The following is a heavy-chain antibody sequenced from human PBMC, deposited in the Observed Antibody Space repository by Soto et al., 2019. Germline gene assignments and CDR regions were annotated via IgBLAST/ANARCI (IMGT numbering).Heavy chain of an antibody. CDR3: ARDRLIAVTGLLHY. D-gene: IGHD6-19*01. V-gene: IGHV1-18*01. Sequence: QVQLVQSGAEVKKPGASVKVSCKTSGYPFTSYGINWVRQAPGQGPEWMGRISAYNGNTSYTQKFQGRVTMTTDTSTSTAYMELRSLRSDDTAVYYCARDRLIAVTGLLHYWGQGTLVTVSS. CDR1: GYPFTSYG. CDR2: ISAYNGNT. J-gene: IGHJ4*02.